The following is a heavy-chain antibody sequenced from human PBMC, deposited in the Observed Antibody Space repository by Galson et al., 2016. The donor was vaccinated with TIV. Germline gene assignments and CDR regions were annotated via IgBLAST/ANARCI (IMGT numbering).Heavy chain of an antibody. V-gene: IGHV1-18*01. CDR3: ARVLTKTFDFWSGYDNSFCMDV. Sequence: SVKVSCKAPGYTFPPYGITWVRQAPGQGLEWLGWISAQSGDRKLAQKMAGRVTMTTDTSTSTAYMELRSLRYDDTAVYYCARVLTKTFDFWSGYDNSFCMDVWGKGTTVIVSS. CDR1: GYTFPPYG. J-gene: IGHJ6*03. D-gene: IGHD3-3*01. CDR2: ISAQSGDR.